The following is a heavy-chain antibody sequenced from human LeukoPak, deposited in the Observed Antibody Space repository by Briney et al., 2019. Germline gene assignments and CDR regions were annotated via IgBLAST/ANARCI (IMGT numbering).Heavy chain of an antibody. CDR2: IIPIFGTA. D-gene: IGHD2-2*01. J-gene: IGHJ5*02. CDR1: GGTFSSYA. Sequence: GASVKVSCKASGGTFSSYAISWVRQAPGQGLEWMGGIIPIFGTANYAQKFQGRVTITADESTSTAYMELSSLRSEDMAVYYCARGGVVPAAMAASFDPWGQGTLVTVSS. V-gene: IGHV1-69*13. CDR3: ARGGVVPAAMAASFDP.